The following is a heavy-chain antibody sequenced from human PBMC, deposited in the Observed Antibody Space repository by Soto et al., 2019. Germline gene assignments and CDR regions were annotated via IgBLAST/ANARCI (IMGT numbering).Heavy chain of an antibody. Sequence: SGGSLRLSCTVSGFTFSGCDMNWVRQAPGKGLEWISYISSSSSTIYYADSVKGRFTISRDNARNSLYLQMNSLKDEDTALYYCARAYNYGPAEWGQGTLVTVSS. V-gene: IGHV3-48*02. J-gene: IGHJ4*02. CDR2: ISSSSSTI. CDR3: ARAYNYGPAE. CDR1: GFTFSGCD. D-gene: IGHD1-1*01.